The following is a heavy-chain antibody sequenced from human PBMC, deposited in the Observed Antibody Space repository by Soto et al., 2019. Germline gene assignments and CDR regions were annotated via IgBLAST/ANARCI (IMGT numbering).Heavy chain of an antibody. CDR1: GGCISSGDYY. CDR2: IYYSGST. D-gene: IGHD5-12*01. J-gene: IGHJ6*02. V-gene: IGHV4-30-4*01. Sequence: SETMSLTCTVAGGCISSGDYYWSWIRQPPGKGLEWIGYIYYSGSTYYNPSLKSRVTISVDTSKNQFSLKLRSVTAADTAVYYCXSSGYSGYDLHYYGMDVWGQGTTVTVSS. CDR3: XSSGYSGYDLHYYGMDV.